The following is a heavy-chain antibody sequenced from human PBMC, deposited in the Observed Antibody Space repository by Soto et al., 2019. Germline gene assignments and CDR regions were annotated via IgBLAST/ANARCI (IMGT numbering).Heavy chain of an antibody. CDR1: GYSFTNYG. CDR3: ARDGVAAAVPFDY. Sequence: QVQLVQSGAEVKKPGASVKVSCKTSGYSFTNYGITWVRQAPGQGLEWMGWISPYNGNKNYAENLQGRVTMTTDTSTSTVYMELRSLRSDDTAVYYCARDGVAAAVPFDYWGQGTLVTVSS. V-gene: IGHV1-18*04. D-gene: IGHD6-13*01. CDR2: ISPYNGNK. J-gene: IGHJ4*02.